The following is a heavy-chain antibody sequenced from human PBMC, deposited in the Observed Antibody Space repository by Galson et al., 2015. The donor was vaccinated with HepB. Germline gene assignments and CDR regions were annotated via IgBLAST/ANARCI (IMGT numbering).Heavy chain of an antibody. D-gene: IGHD2-2*01. J-gene: IGHJ4*02. CDR1: GFTFSNAW. CDR2: IKSKTDGGTT. V-gene: IGHV3-15*07. CDR3: TTDGDRYCSSTSCLKQGMVYAIGDPNY. Sequence: SLRLSCAASGFTFSNAWMNWVRQAPGKGLEWVGRIKSKTDGGTTDYAAPVKGRFTISRDDSKNTLYLQMNSLKTEDTAVYYCTTDGDRYCSSTSCLKQGMVYAIGDPNYWGQGTLVTVSS.